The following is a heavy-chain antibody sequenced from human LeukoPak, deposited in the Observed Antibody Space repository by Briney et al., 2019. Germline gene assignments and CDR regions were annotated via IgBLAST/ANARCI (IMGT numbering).Heavy chain of an antibody. J-gene: IGHJ4*02. CDR1: GYNFTTYG. D-gene: IGHD1-26*01. CDR2: ISTYNGHR. Sequence: GASVTVSCKASGYNFTTYGLTWVRQAPGHRLEWLGWISTYNGHRNYAQKFQGRVTMTTDTSTRTAYMELKSLTSDDTAVYYCARIGRASWYFDYWGQGTLVTVSS. V-gene: IGHV1-18*01. CDR3: ARIGRASWYFDY.